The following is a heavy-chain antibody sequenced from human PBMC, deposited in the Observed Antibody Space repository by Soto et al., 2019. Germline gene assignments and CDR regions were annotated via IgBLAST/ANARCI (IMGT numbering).Heavy chain of an antibody. Sequence: QVQLVQSGAEVKKPGSSVKVSCKASGGTFSSYAISWVRQAPGQGLEWMGGIIPIFGTANYAQKFQGRVTITADKSTSTAYMGLSSLRSEDTAVYYCARGGFEYSSSSGWFDPWGQGTLVTVSS. V-gene: IGHV1-69*06. CDR2: IIPIFGTA. J-gene: IGHJ5*02. CDR1: GGTFSSYA. D-gene: IGHD6-6*01. CDR3: ARGGFEYSSSSGWFDP.